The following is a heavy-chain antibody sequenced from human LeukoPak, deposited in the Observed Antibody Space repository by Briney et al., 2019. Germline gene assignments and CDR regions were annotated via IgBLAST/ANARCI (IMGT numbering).Heavy chain of an antibody. Sequence: ASVKVSCKASGYAFSSYGVSWVRQAPGQGLEWMGWISPDNGKTQYVQKFQGRVSMTTDTSTSTAYMELRSLRSDDTAVYYCARDLGYNYGYVGAFDIWGQGTLVTVSS. CDR1: GYAFSSYG. CDR3: ARDLGYNYGYVGAFDI. D-gene: IGHD5-18*01. V-gene: IGHV1-18*01. CDR2: ISPDNGKT. J-gene: IGHJ3*02.